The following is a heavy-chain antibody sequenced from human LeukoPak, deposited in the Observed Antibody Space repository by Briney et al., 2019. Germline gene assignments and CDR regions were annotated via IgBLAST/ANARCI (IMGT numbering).Heavy chain of an antibody. D-gene: IGHD6-13*01. V-gene: IGHV4-34*01. CDR3: ARDDGSSWYAGSSRYYWFDP. J-gene: IGHJ5*02. CDR1: GGSFSAYY. Sequence: SETLSLTCAVYGGSFSAYYWTWIRQPPGKGLEWIGEINHSGSTNYNPSLKSRVTISVDTSKNQFSLKLSSVTAADTAVYYCARDDGSSWYAGSSRYYWFDPWGQGTLVTVSS. CDR2: INHSGST.